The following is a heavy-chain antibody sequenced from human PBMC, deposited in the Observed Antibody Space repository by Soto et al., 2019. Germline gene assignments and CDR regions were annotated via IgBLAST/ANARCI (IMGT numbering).Heavy chain of an antibody. V-gene: IGHV3-30*18. Sequence: QVQLVASGGGVVQPGRSLRLSCAASGFTFSSYGMHWVRQAPGKGLEWVAVISYDGSNKYYADSVKGRFTISRDNSKNTLYLQMNSLRAEDTAVYYCAKVHSYLSGYYYYGMDVWGQGTTVTVSS. CDR3: AKVHSYLSGYYYYGMDV. CDR1: GFTFSSYG. CDR2: ISYDGSNK. D-gene: IGHD5-18*01. J-gene: IGHJ6*02.